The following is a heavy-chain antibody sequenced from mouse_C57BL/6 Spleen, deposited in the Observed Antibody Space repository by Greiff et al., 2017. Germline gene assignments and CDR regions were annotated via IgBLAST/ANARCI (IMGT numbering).Heavy chain of an antibody. V-gene: IGHV1-55*01. J-gene: IGHJ3*01. CDR1: GYTFTSYW. CDR2: IYPGSGST. D-gene: IGHD1-1*01. CDR3: ARRGFDYYGSIAY. Sequence: QVHVKQPGAELVKPGASVKMSCKASGYTFTSYWITWVKQRPGQGLEWIGDIYPGSGSTNYNEKFKSKATLTVDTSSSTAYMQLSSLTSEDSAVYYCARRGFDYYGSIAYWGQGTLVTVSA.